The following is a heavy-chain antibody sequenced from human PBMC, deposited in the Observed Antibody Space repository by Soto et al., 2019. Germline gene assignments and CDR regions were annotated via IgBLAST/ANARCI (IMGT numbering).Heavy chain of an antibody. D-gene: IGHD3-3*01. Sequence: PGGSLRLSCAASGFTFSSYAMSWVRQAPGKGLEWVSVIYSGGSTYYADSVKGRFTISRDNSKNTLYLQMNSLRAEDTAVYYCARSTYYDFWSGYYASHYYYYMDVWGKGTTVTVSS. CDR3: ARSTYYDFWSGYYASHYYYYMDV. CDR2: IYSGGST. CDR1: GFTFSSYA. J-gene: IGHJ6*03. V-gene: IGHV3-66*01.